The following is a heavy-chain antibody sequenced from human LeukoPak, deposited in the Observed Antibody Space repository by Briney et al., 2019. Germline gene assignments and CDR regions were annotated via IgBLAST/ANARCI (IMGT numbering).Heavy chain of an antibody. Sequence: GGSLGLSCAASGFTFSSYAMGWVRQAPGKGLEWVSAISGSGGSTYYADSVKGRFTISRDNSKNTLYLQMNSLRAEDTAVYYCAKDDSDYYGSGSLWDADGFDYWGQGTLVTVSS. V-gene: IGHV3-23*01. CDR3: AKDDSDYYGSGSLWDADGFDY. CDR2: ISGSGGST. CDR1: GFTFSSYA. D-gene: IGHD3-10*01. J-gene: IGHJ4*02.